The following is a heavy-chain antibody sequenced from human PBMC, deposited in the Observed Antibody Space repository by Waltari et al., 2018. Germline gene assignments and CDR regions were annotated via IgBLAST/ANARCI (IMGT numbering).Heavy chain of an antibody. CDR1: GFTFSDFY. Sequence: EVQLVESGGGLVQPGGSLRLSCAASGFTFSDFYMDWVRQAPGKGLDWVGRIRNKANSYTTEYGASVTGRFTISRDDSKNSFYLQMNSLKTEDTAVYHCVARDYRRLLGVDYWGQGTLVTVSS. D-gene: IGHD4-17*01. CDR3: VARDYRRLLGVDY. CDR2: IRNKANSYTT. V-gene: IGHV3-72*01. J-gene: IGHJ4*02.